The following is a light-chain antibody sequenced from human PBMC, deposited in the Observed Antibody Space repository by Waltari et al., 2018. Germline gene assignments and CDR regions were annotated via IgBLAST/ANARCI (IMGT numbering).Light chain of an antibody. V-gene: IGKV1-9*01. J-gene: IGKJ2*01. CDR2: TAS. CDR1: QGITSY. CDR3: QHLNSYPVT. Sequence: DIQFTQSPSFLYPSVGDRVTITCRASQGITSYLPWYQQKPGKAPKLLFYTASTLQSGVASRFSGSGSGTEFTLTISSLQPEDFATYYCQHLNSYPVTFGQGTKLEIK.